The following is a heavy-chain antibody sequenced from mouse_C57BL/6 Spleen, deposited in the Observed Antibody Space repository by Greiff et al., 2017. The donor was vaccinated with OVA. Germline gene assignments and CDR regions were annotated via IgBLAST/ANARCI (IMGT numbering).Heavy chain of an antibody. J-gene: IGHJ2*01. D-gene: IGHD1-1*01. CDR3: ARGDYYGTRETFFDY. V-gene: IGHV2-9-1*01. CDR1: GFSLTSYA. CDR2: IWTGGGT. Sequence: VQLQQSGPGLVAPSQSLSITCTVSGFSLTSYAISWVRQPPGKGLEWLGVIWTGGGTNYNSALKSRLSISKDNSKSQVFLKMNSLQTDDTARYYCARGDYYGTRETFFDYWGQGTTLTVSS.